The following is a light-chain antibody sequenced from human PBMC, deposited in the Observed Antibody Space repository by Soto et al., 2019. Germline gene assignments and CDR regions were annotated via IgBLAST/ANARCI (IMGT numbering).Light chain of an antibody. CDR3: QQYNSYWGT. V-gene: IGKV1-5*01. J-gene: IGKJ1*01. CDR1: QSISSW. Sequence: DIQMTQSPSTLSASVGDRVTITCRASQSISSWLAWYQQKPGKAPKLLIYDASSLESGVPSRFSGSVYGTEFTLTISSLQPDDFATYYCQQYNSYWGTFGQGTKVEIK. CDR2: DAS.